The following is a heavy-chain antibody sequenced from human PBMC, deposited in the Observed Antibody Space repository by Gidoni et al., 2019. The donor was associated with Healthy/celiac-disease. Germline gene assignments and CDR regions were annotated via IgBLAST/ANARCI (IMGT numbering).Heavy chain of an antibody. CDR1: GGSFSGYY. V-gene: IGHV4-34*01. J-gene: IGHJ4*02. CDR3: ARKVRKSSGTFDY. CDR2: INHSGST. Sequence: QVQLQQWGAGLLKPSETLSLTCAVYGGSFSGYYWSWIRQPPGKGLEWIGEINHSGSTNYNPSLKSRVTISVDTSKNQFSLKLSSVTAADTAVYYCARKVRKSSGTFDYWGQGTLVTVSS.